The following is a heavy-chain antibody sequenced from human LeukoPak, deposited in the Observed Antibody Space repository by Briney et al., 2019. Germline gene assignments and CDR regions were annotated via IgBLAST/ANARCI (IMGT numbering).Heavy chain of an antibody. V-gene: IGHV3-7*01. CDR2: IKQDGSER. J-gene: IGHJ6*03. CDR1: GFMSCSSW. Sequence: GGSLRLSSVDSGFMSCSSWMRCVRQAPGKGLEWVANIKQDGSERNYVDSLKGRFTISRDNAKNSLYLQMNSLRVEDTAVYYCARISSYGPYYYHYMHVWGKGTTVTVSS. CDR3: ARISSYGPYYYHYMHV. D-gene: IGHD3-22*01.